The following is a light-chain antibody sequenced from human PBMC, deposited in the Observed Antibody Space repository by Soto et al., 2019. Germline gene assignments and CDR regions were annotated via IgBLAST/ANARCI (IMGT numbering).Light chain of an antibody. J-gene: IGKJ1*01. CDR2: GIS. CDR1: QSVNSNY. Sequence: EMVMTQSPAILSVSPGESATLSCSSSQSVNSNYLAWYQQHPGQPPRLLIYGISTRATGIPARFSGSGSGTDFTLTVSRLEPEDFAVYYCQQYGSSPWTCGQGTKV. CDR3: QQYGSSPWT. V-gene: IGKV3-20*01.